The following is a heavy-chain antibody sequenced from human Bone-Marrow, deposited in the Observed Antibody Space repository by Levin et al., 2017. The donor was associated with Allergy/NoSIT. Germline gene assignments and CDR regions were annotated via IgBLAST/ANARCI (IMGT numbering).Heavy chain of an antibody. J-gene: IGHJ6*03. D-gene: IGHD6-13*01. CDR3: ARAPGIAAPGTGNYYYYYYMDV. CDR2: ISASNGHT. CDR1: GYTFTSYG. Sequence: ASVKVSCKASGYTFTSYGLSWVRQAPGQGLEWMGWISASNGHTNYAQKLQGRVTMTTDTSTSTAYMELRSLRSDDTAVYYCARAPGIAAPGTGNYYYYYYMDVWGQGTTVTVSS. V-gene: IGHV1-18*01.